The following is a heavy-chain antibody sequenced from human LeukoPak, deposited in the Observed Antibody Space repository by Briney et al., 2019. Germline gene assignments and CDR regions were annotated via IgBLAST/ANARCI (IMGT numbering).Heavy chain of an antibody. V-gene: IGHV4-61*02. CDR1: GGSISSGSYY. J-gene: IGHJ3*02. CDR3: AREPLIGDAFDI. D-gene: IGHD3-16*01. Sequence: SETLSLTCTVSGGSISSGSYYWSWIRQPAGKGLEWIGRIYTSGSTNYNPSLKSRVTISVDTSKNQFSLKLSSVTAADTAVYYCAREPLIGDAFDIWGQGTMVTVSS. CDR2: IYTSGST.